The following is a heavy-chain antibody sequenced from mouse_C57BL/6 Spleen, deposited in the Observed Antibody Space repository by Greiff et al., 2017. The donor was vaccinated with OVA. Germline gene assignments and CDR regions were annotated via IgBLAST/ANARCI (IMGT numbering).Heavy chain of an antibody. CDR2: ILPGSGST. V-gene: IGHV1-9*01. Sequence: QVQLQQSGAELMKPGASVKLSCKATGYTFTGYWIEWVKQRPGHGLEWIGEILPGSGSTNYKEKFKGKATFTADTSSNTAYMQLSSLTTEDSAIYDWASRFNHDWGYVDYGGQGTTLTVSS. CDR3: ASRFNHDWGYVDY. J-gene: IGHJ2*01. D-gene: IGHD2-4*01. CDR1: GYTFTGYW.